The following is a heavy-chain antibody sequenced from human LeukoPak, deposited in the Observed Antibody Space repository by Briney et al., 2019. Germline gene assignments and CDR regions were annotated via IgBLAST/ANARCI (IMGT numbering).Heavy chain of an antibody. D-gene: IGHD6-13*01. J-gene: IGHJ4*02. CDR2: VYYTGST. V-gene: IGHV4-59*01. Sequence: SETLSLTCTVSGGSISSYYWSWIRQPPGKGLEWIGYVYYTGSTDYSPSLKGRVTISVDTSKNQFSLKLTSVTAADTAVYYCARSNIAAARGGIDYWGQGTLVTVPS. CDR3: ARSNIAAARGGIDY. CDR1: GGSISSYY.